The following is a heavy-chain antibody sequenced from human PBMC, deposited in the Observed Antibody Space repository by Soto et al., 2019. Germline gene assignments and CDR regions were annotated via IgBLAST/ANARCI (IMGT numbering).Heavy chain of an antibody. CDR1: GFTFSSYS. D-gene: IGHD3-22*01. V-gene: IGHV3-21*01. CDR3: ARGSHYYDSSGYYYAGGDY. Sequence: EVQLVESGGGLVKPGGSLRLSCAASGFTFSSYSMNWVRQAPGKGLEWVSSISSSSSYIYYADSVKGRFTISRDNAKNSLYLQMNSLRAEDTAVYYCARGSHYYDSSGYYYAGGDYWGQGTLVTVSS. J-gene: IGHJ4*02. CDR2: ISSSSSYI.